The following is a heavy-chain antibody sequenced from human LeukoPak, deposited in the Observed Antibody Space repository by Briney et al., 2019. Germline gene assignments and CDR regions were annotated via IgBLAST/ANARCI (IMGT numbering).Heavy chain of an antibody. J-gene: IGHJ3*02. V-gene: IGHV3-73*01. CDR3: TSRLTVTTLRANALDI. CDR2: IRSKANSYAT. Sequence: GGSLSLSCAASGFTFSGSAMHWVRQASGKGLEWVGRIRSKANSYATAYAASVKGRFTISRDDSKNTAYLQMNSLKTEDTAVYYCTSRLTVTTLRANALDIWGQGTMVTVSS. CDR1: GFTFSGSA. D-gene: IGHD4-17*01.